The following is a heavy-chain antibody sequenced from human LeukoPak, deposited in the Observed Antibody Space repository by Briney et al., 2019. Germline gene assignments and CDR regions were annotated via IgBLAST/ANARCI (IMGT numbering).Heavy chain of an antibody. V-gene: IGHV3-11*01. Sequence: GGSLRLSCAASGFMLSDYYMSWIRQAPGKGLEWVSYISSSGNTINYADSLKGRCTISRDKAKSSLYLQINSPRADDTAVYFCARFAAAADDDSFDIWGQGTMVTVSS. CDR3: ARFAAAADDDSFDI. CDR1: GFMLSDYY. J-gene: IGHJ3*02. CDR2: ISSSGNTI. D-gene: IGHD6-13*01.